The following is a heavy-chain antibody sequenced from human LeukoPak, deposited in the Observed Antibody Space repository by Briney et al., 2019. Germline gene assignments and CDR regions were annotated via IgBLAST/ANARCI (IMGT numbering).Heavy chain of an antibody. CDR3: ARDDVTTNGGVIADSRLFDI. CDR2: ISGGSTYI. J-gene: IGHJ3*02. Sequence: PGGSLRPSCAASGFIFTNYNLNWVRQAPGKGLEWISSISGGSTYIYYADSVRGRFTISRDNAKNSLYLQMNSLRGEDTALYYCARDDVTTNGGVIADSRLFDIWGQGTMVTVSS. D-gene: IGHD2-8*02. CDR1: GFIFTNYN. V-gene: IGHV3-21*01.